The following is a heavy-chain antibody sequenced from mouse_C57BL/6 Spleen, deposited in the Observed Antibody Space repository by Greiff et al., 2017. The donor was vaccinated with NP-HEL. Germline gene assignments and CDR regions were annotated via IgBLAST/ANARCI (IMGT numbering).Heavy chain of an antibody. J-gene: IGHJ2*01. CDR1: GFNIKDDY. CDR2: IDPENGDT. CDR3: TTDSNYGYFDY. D-gene: IGHD2-5*01. V-gene: IGHV14-4*01. Sequence: EVQLQQSGAELVRPGASVKLSCTASGFNIKDDYMHWVKQRPEQGLEWIGWIDPENGDTEYASKFQGKATITADTSSNTAYLQLSSLTSEDTAVYYCTTDSNYGYFDYWGQGTTLTVSS.